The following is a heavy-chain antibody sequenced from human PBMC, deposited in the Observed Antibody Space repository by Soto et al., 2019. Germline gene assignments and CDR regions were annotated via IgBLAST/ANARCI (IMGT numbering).Heavy chain of an antibody. D-gene: IGHD2-2*01. Sequence: ESGGGLIQPGGSLRLSCAASGFTFTRNWMSWVRQAPGKGPEWVANVKQDGGEQYYADSVRGRFTISRDNALNSLYLQMNSLRVEDTAVYYCAVASNGDFDYWGQGTLVTVSS. CDR3: AVASNGDFDY. J-gene: IGHJ4*02. CDR1: GFTFTRNW. V-gene: IGHV3-7*01. CDR2: VKQDGGEQ.